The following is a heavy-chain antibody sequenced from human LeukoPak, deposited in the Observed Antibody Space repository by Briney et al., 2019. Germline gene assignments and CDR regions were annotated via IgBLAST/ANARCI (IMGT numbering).Heavy chain of an antibody. Sequence: SETLSLTCTASGDSISSYYWSWIRQPAGKGLEWIGRSYSSGSSNYNPPLKSRVIMSVDTSKNQFSLKLSSVTAADTAVYYCAREGDWYNWYFDLWGRGTLVTVSS. CDR2: SYSSGSS. V-gene: IGHV4-4*07. D-gene: IGHD6-19*01. J-gene: IGHJ2*01. CDR1: GDSISSYY. CDR3: AREGDWYNWYFDL.